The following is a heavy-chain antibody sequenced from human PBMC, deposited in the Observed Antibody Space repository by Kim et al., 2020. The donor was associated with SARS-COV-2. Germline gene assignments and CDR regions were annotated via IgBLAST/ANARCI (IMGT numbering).Heavy chain of an antibody. D-gene: IGHD3-10*01. CDR1: GYTFTSSH. Sequence: ASVKVSCKASGYTFTSSHIQWVRQAPGQGLEWMGVINPSGGSTTYAQNLQGRIIMTRDTSTGTVYMELSSLRSEDTALYYCARGIWGGGGWGYGSGQYNRFDPWGQGTLVTVSS. J-gene: IGHJ5*02. CDR2: INPSGGST. V-gene: IGHV1-46*01. CDR3: ARGIWGGGGWGYGSGQYNRFDP.